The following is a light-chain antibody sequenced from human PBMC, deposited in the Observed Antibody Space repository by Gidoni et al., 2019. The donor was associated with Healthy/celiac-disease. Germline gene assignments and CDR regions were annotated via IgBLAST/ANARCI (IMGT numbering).Light chain of an antibody. Sequence: EIVMTQSPATLSVSPGERATLSCRASQSVSSNLAWYQQKPGQAPRLLIDGASTRATAIPARFSGSVSGTEFTLTISSLQSEDFAVYYCQQYNNGPLCTFGQGTKLEIK. CDR1: QSVSSN. J-gene: IGKJ2*02. CDR2: GAS. CDR3: QQYNNGPLCT. V-gene: IGKV3-15*01.